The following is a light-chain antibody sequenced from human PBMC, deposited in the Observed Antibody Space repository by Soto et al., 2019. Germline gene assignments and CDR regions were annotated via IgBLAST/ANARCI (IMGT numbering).Light chain of an antibody. J-gene: IGKJ5*01. CDR1: QSVSSY. Sequence: EIVLTQYPATLSLSPGARATLSCRASQSVSSYLAWYQQKYGQAPRLLIFDASNRVTGIPARFSGSGSGTDFTLTISSLEPEDFAVYYCQDRSDWPITFGQGTRLEIK. V-gene: IGKV3-11*01. CDR3: QDRSDWPIT. CDR2: DAS.